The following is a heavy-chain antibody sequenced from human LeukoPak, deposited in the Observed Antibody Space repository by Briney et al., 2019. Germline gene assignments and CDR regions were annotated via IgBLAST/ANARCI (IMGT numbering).Heavy chain of an antibody. CDR2: INSNSGGQ. V-gene: IGHV1-2*06. CDR1: GYRFSDYY. Sequence: AAVKDSCKASGYRFSDYYMHWVRQAPGQGLEWMGRINSNSGGQGFAEKFRGRVTMTRDTSISTAYMELSRLTSDDTAVYYCARAGGTYYYESSGYYYQTWFDSWGQGTLVTVPT. CDR3: ARAGGTYYYESSGYYYQTWFDS. D-gene: IGHD3-22*01. J-gene: IGHJ5*01.